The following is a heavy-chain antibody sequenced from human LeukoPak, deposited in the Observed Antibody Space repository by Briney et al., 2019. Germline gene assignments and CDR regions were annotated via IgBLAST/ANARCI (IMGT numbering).Heavy chain of an antibody. CDR1: GFTFSSYG. CDR2: ISYDGSNK. CDR3: ATYSGTNGDIAY. Sequence: PGRSLRLSCAASGFTFSSYGMHWVRQAPGKGLEWVAVISYDGSNKYYADSVKGRFTVSRDNAKDSLYLQMNSLTAEDTTLYYCATYSGTNGDIAYWGQGTLVTVSS. J-gene: IGHJ4*02. V-gene: IGHV3-30*03. D-gene: IGHD1-26*01.